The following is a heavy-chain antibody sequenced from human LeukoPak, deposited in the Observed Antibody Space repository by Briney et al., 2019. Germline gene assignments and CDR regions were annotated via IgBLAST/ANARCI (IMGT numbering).Heavy chain of an antibody. CDR3: AAEVGDYVDY. D-gene: IGHD1-26*01. Sequence: SETLSLTCTVSGGSVSSGSYYWSWIRQPPGKGLEWIGYIYYSGSTNYNPSLKSRVTISVDTSKNQFSLKLSSVTAADTAVYYCAAEVGDYVDYWGQGTLVTVSS. CDR2: IYYSGST. J-gene: IGHJ4*02. V-gene: IGHV4-61*01. CDR1: GGSVSSGSYY.